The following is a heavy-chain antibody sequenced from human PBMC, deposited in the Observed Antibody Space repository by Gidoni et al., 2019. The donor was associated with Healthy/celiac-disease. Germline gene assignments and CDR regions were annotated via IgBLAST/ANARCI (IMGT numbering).Heavy chain of an antibody. CDR3: AGIWFGELGYYYYGMDV. CDR1: GFTVSSNY. D-gene: IGHD3-10*01. CDR2: IYSGGST. V-gene: IGHV3-53*01. J-gene: IGHJ6*02. Sequence: EVQLVESGGGLIQPGGSLRLSCAAPGFTVSSNYMGWVRQAPGKGLEWVSVIYSGGSTYYADSVKGRFTISRDNSKNTLYLQMNSLRAEDTAVYYCAGIWFGELGYYYYGMDVWGQGTTVTVSS.